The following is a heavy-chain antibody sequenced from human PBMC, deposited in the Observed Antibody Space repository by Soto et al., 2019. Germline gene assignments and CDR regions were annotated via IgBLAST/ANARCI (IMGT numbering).Heavy chain of an antibody. V-gene: IGHV1-69*13. CDR3: ARDADDSSGYWVR. J-gene: IGHJ4*02. CDR1: GGTFSSYA. CDR2: IIPIFGTA. D-gene: IGHD3-22*01. Sequence: RASVKVSCKASGGTFSSYAISWVRQAPGQGLEWMGGIIPIFGTANYAQKFQGRVTITADESTSTAYMELSSLRSEDTAVYYCARDADDSSGYWVRWGQGTLVTVSS.